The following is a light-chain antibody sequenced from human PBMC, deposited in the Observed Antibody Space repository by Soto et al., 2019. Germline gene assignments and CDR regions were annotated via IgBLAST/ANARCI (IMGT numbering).Light chain of an antibody. CDR1: QSVSNN. Sequence: EIVMTQSPATLSVSPGERATLSCRANQSVSNNLAWYQQKPGQAPRLLIYGASTRATGIPARFSGSGSGTEFTLTISSLLSEDFAVYYCQQYNNWPRTFGQGTKVEIK. CDR2: GAS. J-gene: IGKJ1*01. V-gene: IGKV3-15*01. CDR3: QQYNNWPRT.